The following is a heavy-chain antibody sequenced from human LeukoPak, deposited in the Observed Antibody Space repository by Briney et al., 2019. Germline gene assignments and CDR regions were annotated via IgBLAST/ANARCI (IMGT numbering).Heavy chain of an antibody. CDR3: AGGVLHGGGNWFDP. Sequence: ASVKVSCKTSGYTFTGYYMHWLRQAPGQGLEWMGRINPNSGGTYYAQKFRSRVTMTRDTSISTAYMELASLISDDTAVYYCAGGVLHGGGNWFDPWGQGTLVTVSS. CDR2: INPNSGGT. D-gene: IGHD3-16*01. CDR1: GYTFTGYY. J-gene: IGHJ5*02. V-gene: IGHV1-2*06.